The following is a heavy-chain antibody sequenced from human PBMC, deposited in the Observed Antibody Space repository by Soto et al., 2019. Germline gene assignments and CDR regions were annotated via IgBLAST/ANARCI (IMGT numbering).Heavy chain of an antibody. Sequence: QVQLVQSGAEVKKPGASVKVSCKASGDPFSNYDITWVRQATGQGLEWMGWMNPNSGNTGSARKFQGRVTMTRNTSISTAYMELSSLRSEDTAVYYCARGRNGMDVLGQGTTVTVSS. V-gene: IGHV1-8*01. CDR2: MNPNSGNT. J-gene: IGHJ6*02. CDR3: ARGRNGMDV. CDR1: GDPFSNYD.